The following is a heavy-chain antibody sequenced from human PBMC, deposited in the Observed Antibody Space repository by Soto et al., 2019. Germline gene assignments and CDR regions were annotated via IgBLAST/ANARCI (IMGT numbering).Heavy chain of an antibody. CDR1: GFSFSNYE. CDR3: ARVRQQLAHY. V-gene: IGHV3-48*03. Sequence: QPGGSLRLSCAASGFSFSNYEMNWVRQAPGKGLEWVAYISSGGSTVHYADSVKGRFTISRDNAKNSLYLQMNSLRAEDTAVYYCARVRQQLAHYWGQGTLVTVSS. D-gene: IGHD6-13*01. CDR2: ISSGGSTV. J-gene: IGHJ4*02.